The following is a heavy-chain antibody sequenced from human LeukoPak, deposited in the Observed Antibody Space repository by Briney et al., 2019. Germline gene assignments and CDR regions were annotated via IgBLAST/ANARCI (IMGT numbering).Heavy chain of an antibody. CDR3: AKSSYYYDSSGYYYRNAFDI. Sequence: ASVKVSCKASGYTFTSYDINWVRQATGQGLERMGWMNPNSGNTGYAQKFQGRVTMTRNTSISTAYMELSSLRSEDTAVYYCAKSSYYYDSSGYYYRNAFDIWGQGTMVTVSS. V-gene: IGHV1-8*01. D-gene: IGHD3-22*01. CDR1: GYTFTSYD. J-gene: IGHJ3*02. CDR2: MNPNSGNT.